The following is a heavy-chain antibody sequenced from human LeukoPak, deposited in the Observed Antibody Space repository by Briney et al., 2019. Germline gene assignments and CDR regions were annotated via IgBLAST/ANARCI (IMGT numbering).Heavy chain of an antibody. CDR3: AREAAWGNWYFDL. V-gene: IGHV3-33*08. J-gene: IGHJ2*01. D-gene: IGHD3-16*01. CDR2: IGDTGRAK. Sequence: GGSLRLSCAASGFTFSRHGMHWVRQAPGKGLEWVAVIGDTGRAKYYADSVEGRFTASRDNSNKILYLEMNSLRYDDTALYYCAREAAWGNWYFDLWGRGTLVTVSS. CDR1: GFTFSRHG.